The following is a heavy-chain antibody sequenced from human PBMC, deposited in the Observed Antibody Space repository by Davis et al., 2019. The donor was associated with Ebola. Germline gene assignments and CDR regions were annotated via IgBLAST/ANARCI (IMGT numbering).Heavy chain of an antibody. Sequence: ASVKVSCKASGYTFTSYDINWVRQATGQGLEWMGWMNPNSGNTGYAQKFQGRVTMTRNTSISTAYMELSSLRSEDTAVYYCARGLDFWSGYYMDYWGQGTLVTVSS. CDR2: MNPNSGNT. V-gene: IGHV1-8*01. CDR1: GYTFTSYD. CDR3: ARGLDFWSGYYMDY. J-gene: IGHJ4*02. D-gene: IGHD3-3*01.